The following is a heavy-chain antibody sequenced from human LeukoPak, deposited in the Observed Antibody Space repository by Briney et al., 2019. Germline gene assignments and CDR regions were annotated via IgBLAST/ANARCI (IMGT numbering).Heavy chain of an antibody. Sequence: SQTLSLTCAISGDSVSNNNVAWNWVRQSPSRGLEWLGRASYKSEWSFNYAVSVKSRITINADTSKNQVSLRLSSVTAADTAVYYCARHGVNSSSSFYYDMDVWGPGTTVTVSS. CDR1: GDSVSNNNVA. J-gene: IGHJ6*02. CDR2: ASYKSEWSF. D-gene: IGHD6-6*01. V-gene: IGHV6-1*01. CDR3: ARHGVNSSSSFYYDMDV.